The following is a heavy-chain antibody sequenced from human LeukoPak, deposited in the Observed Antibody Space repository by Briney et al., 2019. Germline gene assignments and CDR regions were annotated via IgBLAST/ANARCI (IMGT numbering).Heavy chain of an antibody. CDR3: ATVGATSFFDY. CDR1: GYTFSSFY. Sequence: ASVKVSCKASGYTFSSFYIHWLRQAPGQGLEWMGWINPNSGGTNYAQKFQGRVTMTRDTSISTAYMELSRLRSDDTAVYYCATVGATSFFDYWGQGTLVTVSS. D-gene: IGHD1-26*01. CDR2: INPNSGGT. V-gene: IGHV1-2*02. J-gene: IGHJ4*02.